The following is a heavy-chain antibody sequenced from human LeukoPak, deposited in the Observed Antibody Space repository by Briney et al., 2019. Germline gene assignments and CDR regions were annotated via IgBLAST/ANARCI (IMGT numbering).Heavy chain of an antibody. CDR2: INAGNGNT. J-gene: IGHJ4*02. CDR1: GYTFTSYA. V-gene: IGHV1-3*03. D-gene: IGHD3-22*01. CDR3: ARGDYYDSSGYPFDY. Sequence: ASVKVSCKASGYTFTSYAMHWVRQAPGQRLEWMGWINAGNGNTKYSQEFQGRVTITRDTSASTAYMELSSLRSEDMAVCYCARGDYYDSSGYPFDYWGQGTLVTVSS.